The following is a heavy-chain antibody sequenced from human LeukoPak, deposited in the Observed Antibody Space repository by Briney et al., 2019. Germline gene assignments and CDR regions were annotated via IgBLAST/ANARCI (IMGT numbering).Heavy chain of an antibody. Sequence: GGSLRLSCAASGFTFSSYGMHWVRQAPGKGLEWVAVISYDGSNKYYADSVKGRFTISRDNSKNTLYLQMNSPRAEDTAVYYCAKELGVYYYYGMDVWGQGTTVTVSS. CDR3: AKELGVYYYYGMDV. V-gene: IGHV3-30*18. J-gene: IGHJ6*02. CDR1: GFTFSSYG. CDR2: ISYDGSNK. D-gene: IGHD2-8*01.